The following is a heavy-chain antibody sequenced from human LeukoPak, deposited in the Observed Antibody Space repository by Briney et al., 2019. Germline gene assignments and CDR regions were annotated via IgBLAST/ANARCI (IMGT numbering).Heavy chain of an antibody. D-gene: IGHD6-19*01. V-gene: IGHV1-2*02. J-gene: IGHJ4*02. CDR1: GYTFTGYY. CDR3: ARDLGSGWYTHTLNY. CDR2: INPNSGGT. Sequence: ASVKVSCKASGYTFTGYYMHWVRQAPGQGLEWMGWINPNSGGTNYAQKFQGRVTMTRDTSISTAYMELSRLRSDDTAVYYCARDLGSGWYTHTLNYWGQGTLVTVSS.